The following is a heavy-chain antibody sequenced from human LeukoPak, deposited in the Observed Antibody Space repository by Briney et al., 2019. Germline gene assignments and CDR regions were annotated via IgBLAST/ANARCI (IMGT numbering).Heavy chain of an antibody. CDR2: INHSGST. V-gene: IGHV4-34*01. CDR3: ARGLQH. Sequence: SETLSLTCAVYGGSFSGYYWSWIRQPPGKGLEWIGEINHSGSTNYNPSLKSRVTISVDTSKNQFSLKLSSVTAADTAVYHCARGLQHWGQGTLVTVSS. J-gene: IGHJ1*01. CDR1: GGSFSGYY.